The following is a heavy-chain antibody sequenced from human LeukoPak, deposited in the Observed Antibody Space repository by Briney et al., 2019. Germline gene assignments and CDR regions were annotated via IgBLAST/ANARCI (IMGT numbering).Heavy chain of an antibody. J-gene: IGHJ4*02. D-gene: IGHD1-26*01. V-gene: IGHV4-38-2*02. CDR1: DYSISSGYY. Sequence: PSETLSLTCTVSDYSISSGYYWGWIRPPPGKGREWIGSIYHSGSTYYNPSLKSRVTISVDTSKNQFSLKLRSVTAADTAVYYCARGTVGATVYYLDYWGQGTLVTVSS. CDR2: IYHSGST. CDR3: ARGTVGATVYYLDY.